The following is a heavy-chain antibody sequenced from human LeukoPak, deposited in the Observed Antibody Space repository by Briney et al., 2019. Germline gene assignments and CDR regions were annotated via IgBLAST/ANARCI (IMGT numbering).Heavy chain of an antibody. Sequence: SVKVSCKASGGTVSSYAISWVRQAPGQGLEWMGGIIPIFGTANYAQKFQGRVTITADESTSTAYMELSSLRSEDTAVYYCAAYGDNGPSTRDYWGQGTLVTVSS. CDR3: AAYGDNGPSTRDY. V-gene: IGHV1-69*13. CDR2: IIPIFGTA. D-gene: IGHD4-17*01. CDR1: GGTVSSYA. J-gene: IGHJ4*02.